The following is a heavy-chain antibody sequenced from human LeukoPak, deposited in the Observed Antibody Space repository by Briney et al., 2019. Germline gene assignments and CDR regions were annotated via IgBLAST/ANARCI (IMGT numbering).Heavy chain of an antibody. CDR2: IDPSDSYT. CDR1: GYSFTSYW. J-gene: IGHJ4*02. D-gene: IGHD1-26*01. CDR3: ARPRLAVTSGSYGPPYFDY. V-gene: IGHV5-10-1*01. Sequence: GESLKISCKASGYSFTSYWISWVRQMPGKGLEWMGRIDPSDSYTNYSPSFQGHVTISADKSISTAYLQWSSLKASDTAMYYCARPRLAVTSGSYGPPYFDYWGQGTLVTVSS.